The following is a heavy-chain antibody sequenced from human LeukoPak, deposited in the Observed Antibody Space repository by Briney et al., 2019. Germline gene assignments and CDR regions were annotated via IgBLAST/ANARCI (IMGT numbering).Heavy chain of an antibody. CDR3: ARVNFGRSVFN. Sequence: SETLSLTCTVSGGSISSSSYYWGWIRQPPGKGLEWIGSIYYSGSTYYNPSLKSRVTISVDTSKNQFLLKVSSVTAADMAVYYCARVNFGRSVFNWGQGTLVTVSS. V-gene: IGHV4-39*07. CDR1: GGSISSSSYY. J-gene: IGHJ4*02. CDR2: IYYSGST. D-gene: IGHD3-10*01.